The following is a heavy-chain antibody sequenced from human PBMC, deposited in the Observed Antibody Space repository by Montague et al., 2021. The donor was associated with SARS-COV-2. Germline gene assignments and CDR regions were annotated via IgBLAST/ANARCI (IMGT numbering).Heavy chain of an antibody. V-gene: IGHV3-23*01. CDR2: ISDCGGST. CDR1: GFTFSSYA. J-gene: IGHJ4*02. CDR3: AKGGERITMIVVVITLADFDY. Sequence: SLRLSCAASGFTFSSYAMSWVRQAPGKGLEWVSGISDCGGSTYYADSVKGRFTISRDNSKNTLYLQVNSLRAEDTAVYYCAKGGERITMIVVVITLADFDYWGQGTLVTVSS. D-gene: IGHD3-22*01.